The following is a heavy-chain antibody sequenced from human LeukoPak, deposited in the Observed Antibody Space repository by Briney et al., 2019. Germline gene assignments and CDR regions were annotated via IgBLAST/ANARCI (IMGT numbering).Heavy chain of an antibody. D-gene: IGHD6-13*01. V-gene: IGHV4-59*01. Sequence: PSETLSLTCTVSGGFISSYYLSWIRQPPGKGLEWIGYIYYSGSTNYNPSLKSRVTISVDTSKNQFSLKLSSVTAADTAVYYCAVGIAAAGSLRASFDYWGQGTLVTVSS. CDR3: AVGIAAAGSLRASFDY. CDR1: GGFISSYY. J-gene: IGHJ4*02. CDR2: IYYSGST.